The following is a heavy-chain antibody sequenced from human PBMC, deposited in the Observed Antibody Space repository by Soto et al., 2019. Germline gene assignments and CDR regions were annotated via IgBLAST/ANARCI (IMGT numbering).Heavy chain of an antibody. Sequence: QVQLVESGGGVVQPGRSLRLSCAASGFTFSNYGMHWVRQAPGKGLEWVAVVWYDGINKYYADSVKGRFTISRDNSKNTLYLQMNRMRAEETAVYYCARDPRITIVGLVLDYWGQGTLVTVSS. CDR2: VWYDGINK. J-gene: IGHJ4*02. D-gene: IGHD3-3*01. CDR3: ARDPRITIVGLVLDY. V-gene: IGHV3-33*01. CDR1: GFTFSNYG.